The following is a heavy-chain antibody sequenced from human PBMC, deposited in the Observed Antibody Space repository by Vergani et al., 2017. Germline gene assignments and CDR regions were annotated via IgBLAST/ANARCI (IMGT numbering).Heavy chain of an antibody. D-gene: IGHD6-13*01. J-gene: IGHJ4*02. V-gene: IGHV3-23*01. CDR1: GFTFSSYA. CDR2: ISGSGRTT. Sequence: EVQLLESGGGLVQPGGSLRLSCAASGFTFSSYAMSWVRQAPGRGREWVSSISGSGRTTNHADSVKGRFTNTRDNSKSTLYRQMNNLRADATAVYFWAKVLGNSWSPFDYWGQGTLVTVSS. CDR3: AKVLGNSWSPFDY.